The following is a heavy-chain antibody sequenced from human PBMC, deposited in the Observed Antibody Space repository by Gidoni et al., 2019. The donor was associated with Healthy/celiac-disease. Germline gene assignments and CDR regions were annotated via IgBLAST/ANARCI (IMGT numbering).Heavy chain of an antibody. Sequence: EVQLLESGGGLVQPGGSLRLSCAASGFSFSSYAMSWVRQAPGKGLEWVSAISGSGGSTYYADSVKGRFTISRDNSKNTLYLQMNSLRAEDTAVYYCAKVLSHFDWFSYYYGMDVWGQGTTVTVSS. CDR1: GFSFSSYA. V-gene: IGHV3-23*01. CDR2: ISGSGGST. D-gene: IGHD3-9*01. CDR3: AKVLSHFDWFSYYYGMDV. J-gene: IGHJ6*02.